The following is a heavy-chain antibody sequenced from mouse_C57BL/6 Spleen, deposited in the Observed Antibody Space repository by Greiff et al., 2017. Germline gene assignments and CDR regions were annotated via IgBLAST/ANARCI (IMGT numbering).Heavy chain of an antibody. D-gene: IGHD2-4*01. J-gene: IGHJ3*01. Sequence: VKLQESGAELMKPGASVKLSCKATGYTFTGYWIEWVKQRPGHGLEWIGEILPGSGSTNYNEKFKSKATLTVDKSSSTAYMQLSSLTSEDSAVYYCARRDYDYDGGFAYWGQGTLVTVSA. CDR2: ILPGSGST. V-gene: IGHV1-9*01. CDR3: ARRDYDYDGGFAY. CDR1: GYTFTGYW.